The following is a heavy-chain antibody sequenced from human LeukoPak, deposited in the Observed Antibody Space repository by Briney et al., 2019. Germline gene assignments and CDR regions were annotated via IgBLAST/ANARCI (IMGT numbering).Heavy chain of an antibody. CDR3: ARDPDPEYYFDY. CDR1: GFTFSSYA. V-gene: IGHV3-30-3*01. Sequence: PGRSLRLSCAASGFTFSSYAMHRVRQAPGKGLEWVAVISYDGSNKYYADSVKGRFTISRDNSKNTLYLQMNGLRAEDTAVYYCARDPDPEYYFDYWGQGTLVTVSS. J-gene: IGHJ4*02. CDR2: ISYDGSNK.